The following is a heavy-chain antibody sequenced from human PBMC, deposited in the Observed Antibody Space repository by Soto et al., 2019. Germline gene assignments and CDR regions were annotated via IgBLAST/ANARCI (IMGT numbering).Heavy chain of an antibody. CDR1: GGSISSHY. CDR3: ARLDGYHHYFAY. D-gene: IGHD5-12*01. J-gene: IGHJ4*02. Sequence: SETLSLSCTVSGGSISSHYWSWIRQPPGQGLEWIGYVYYSGSTNYNPSLKSRVTISVDTSKSQFSLRLSSVTAADTAVYFCARLDGYHHYFAYWGQGALVTVSS. V-gene: IGHV4-59*08. CDR2: VYYSGST.